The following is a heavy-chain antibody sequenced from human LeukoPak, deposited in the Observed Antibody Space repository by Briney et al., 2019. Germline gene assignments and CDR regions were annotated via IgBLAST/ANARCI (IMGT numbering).Heavy chain of an antibody. J-gene: IGHJ1*01. CDR3: ARAPSEIGGYYPEYFRH. Sequence: GGSLRLSCTASGFSFSNYWVSWVRQAPGKGLEGVATINDDGSQKYYVESVKGRFTISRDNAKNSLYLQMNSLRPEDTGVYYCARAPSEIGGYYPEYFRHWGQGTLVTVSS. CDR1: GFSFSNYW. V-gene: IGHV3-7*01. D-gene: IGHD3-22*01. CDR2: INDDGSQK.